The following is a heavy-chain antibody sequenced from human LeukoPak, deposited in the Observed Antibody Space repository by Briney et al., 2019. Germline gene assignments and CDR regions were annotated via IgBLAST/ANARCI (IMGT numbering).Heavy chain of an antibody. CDR2: IYHSGST. J-gene: IGHJ4*02. D-gene: IGHD3-9*01. CDR1: GGSISSGGYS. V-gene: IGHV4-30-2*01. CDR3: ARSLRYFDWLIDY. Sequence: SETLSLTCAVSGGSISSGGYSWSWIRQPPGKGLEWIGYIYHSGSTYYNPSLKSRVTISVDRSKNQFSLKLSSVTAADTAVYYCARSLRYFDWLIDYWGQGTLVTVSS.